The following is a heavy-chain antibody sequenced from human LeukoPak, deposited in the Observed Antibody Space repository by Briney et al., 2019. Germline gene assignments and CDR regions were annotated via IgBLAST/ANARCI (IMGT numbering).Heavy chain of an antibody. CDR2: INSDGSTT. Sequence: GGSLRLSCAASGFSVSSNYMNWVRQAPGKGLVWVSRINSDGSTTSYAASVKGRFTISRDTAKNTLYLQMNSLRAEDTAVYYCARGHHYYDSSAYYYWGQGTLVTVSS. D-gene: IGHD3-22*01. J-gene: IGHJ4*02. CDR1: GFSVSSNY. V-gene: IGHV3-74*01. CDR3: ARGHHYYDSSAYYY.